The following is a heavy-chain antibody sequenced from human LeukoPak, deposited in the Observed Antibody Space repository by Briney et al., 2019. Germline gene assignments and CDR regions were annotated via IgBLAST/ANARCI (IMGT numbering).Heavy chain of an antibody. CDR1: GGSISGSSYY. D-gene: IGHD2-21*02. CDR2: IYYSGST. CDR3: ARDLFFGGDLYFDY. J-gene: IGHJ4*02. V-gene: IGHV4-39*07. Sequence: SETLSLTCTVSGGSISGSSYYWGWIRQPPGKGLEWIGSIYYSGSTYYNPSLKSRVTISVDTSKNQFSLKLSSVTAADTAVYYCARDLFFGGDLYFDYWGQGTLVTVSS.